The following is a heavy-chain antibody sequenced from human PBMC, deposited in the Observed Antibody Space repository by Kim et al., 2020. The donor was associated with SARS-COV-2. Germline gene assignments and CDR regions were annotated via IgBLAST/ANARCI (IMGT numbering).Heavy chain of an antibody. D-gene: IGHD3-10*01. V-gene: IGHV3-66*01. CDR3: ARERSGYYFDY. J-gene: IGHJ4*02. Sequence: TNYAGSVKGRFTISRDNSKNMLYLQMNSLRAEDTAVYYCARERSGYYFDYWGQGTLVTVPS. CDR2: T.